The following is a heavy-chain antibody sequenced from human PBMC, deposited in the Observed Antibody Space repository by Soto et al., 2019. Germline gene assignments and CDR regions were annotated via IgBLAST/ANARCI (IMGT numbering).Heavy chain of an antibody. V-gene: IGHV3-33*01. J-gene: IGHJ5*02. CDR2: IWYDGKNQ. CDR3: ARDGGSGEAAGRSNWFDP. CDR1: GFLFCSYN. D-gene: IGHD6-13*01. Sequence: VHLVESGGGVVQPGGSLRLSCATSGFLFCSYNMHWLRQAPDKGLEWLAVIWYDGKNQYYGDSLKGRLTISRDNSKNTLYLQMDSLRVEDTAVYYCARDGGSGEAAGRSNWFDPWGQGTLVTVSS.